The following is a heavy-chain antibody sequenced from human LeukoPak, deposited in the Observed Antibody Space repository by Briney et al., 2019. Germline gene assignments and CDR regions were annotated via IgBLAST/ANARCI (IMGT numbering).Heavy chain of an antibody. Sequence: PSQTLSLTCTVSGGSISIGDYYWSWIRQPPGKGLEWIGYIYYSGSTYYNPSLKSRVTISVDTSKNQFSLKLSSLTAADTAVYYCAREATMVRGISWFDPWGQGTLVTVSS. CDR1: GGSISIGDYY. J-gene: IGHJ5*02. CDR3: AREATMVRGISWFDP. D-gene: IGHD3-10*01. CDR2: IYYSGST. V-gene: IGHV4-30-4*01.